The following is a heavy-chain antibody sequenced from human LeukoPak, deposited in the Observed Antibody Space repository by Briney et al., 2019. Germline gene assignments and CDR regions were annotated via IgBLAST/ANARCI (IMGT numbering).Heavy chain of an antibody. D-gene: IGHD6-13*01. Sequence: ASVKVSCKASGYTFTSYDINWVRQATGQGLEWMGWMNPNSGNTGYAQKFQGRVTMTRNTSISTAYMELSSLRSEDTAVYYCARDITIAATGTVHYGMDVWGQGTTVTVSS. CDR2: MNPNSGNT. J-gene: IGHJ6*02. CDR1: GYTFTSYD. CDR3: ARDITIAATGTVHYGMDV. V-gene: IGHV1-8*01.